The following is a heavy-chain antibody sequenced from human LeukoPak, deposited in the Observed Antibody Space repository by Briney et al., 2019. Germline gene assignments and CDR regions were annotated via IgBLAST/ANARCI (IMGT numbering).Heavy chain of an antibody. J-gene: IGHJ4*02. D-gene: IGHD6-19*01. CDR3: ARGLVAVAGTEGGFDY. CDR2: IYYSGST. Sequence: SETLSLTCTVSGGSISSYYWSWIRQPPGKGLEWIGYIYYSGSTNYNPSLKSRVTISVDTSKNQFSLKLSSVTAADTAVYYCARGLVAVAGTEGGFDYWGQGTLVTVSS. CDR1: GGSISSYY. V-gene: IGHV4-59*01.